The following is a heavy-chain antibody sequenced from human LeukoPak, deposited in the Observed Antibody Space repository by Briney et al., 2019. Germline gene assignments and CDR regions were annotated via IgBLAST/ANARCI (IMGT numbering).Heavy chain of an antibody. Sequence: PGRSLRLSCAASGFTVSSNYMSWVRQAPGKGLEWVSVIYSGGSTYYADSVKGRFTISRDNSKNTLYLQMNSLRAEDTAVYYCARDSSTVTPEAPSDYWGQGTLVTVSS. CDR2: IYSGGST. CDR3: ARDSSTVTPEAPSDY. J-gene: IGHJ4*02. CDR1: GFTVSSNY. D-gene: IGHD4-17*01. V-gene: IGHV3-66*01.